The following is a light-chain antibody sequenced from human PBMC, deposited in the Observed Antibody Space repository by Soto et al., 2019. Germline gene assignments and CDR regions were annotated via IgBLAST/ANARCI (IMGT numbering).Light chain of an antibody. J-gene: IGKJ5*01. CDR2: DAS. CDR1: QSVSSN. CDR3: QQYGDSSIT. Sequence: EIVLIQSPATLSLSPGERATLSCRASQSVSSNLAWYQQNPGQAPRLLIFDASNRATAIPDRFSGSGFGTDFTLTITRLEPEDFAVYYCQQYGDSSITFGQGTRLEIK. V-gene: IGKV3-20*01.